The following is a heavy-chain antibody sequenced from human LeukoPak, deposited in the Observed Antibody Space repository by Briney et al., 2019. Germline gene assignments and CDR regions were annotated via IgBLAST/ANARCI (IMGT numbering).Heavy chain of an antibody. CDR1: GFTVSSNY. D-gene: IGHD5-18*01. V-gene: IGHV3-66*02. CDR2: IYSGGST. Sequence: GGSLRLSCAASGFTVSSNYMSWVRQAPGKGLEGGSVIYSGGSTYYADSVKGRFTISRDNSKNTLYLQMNSLRAEDTAVYYCALNSYGYVAFDYWGQGTLVTVSS. CDR3: ALNSYGYVAFDY. J-gene: IGHJ4*02.